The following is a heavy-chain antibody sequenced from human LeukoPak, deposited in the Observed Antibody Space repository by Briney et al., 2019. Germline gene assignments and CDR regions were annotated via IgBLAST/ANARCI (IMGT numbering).Heavy chain of an antibody. CDR3: AKDMFGELSGYFDY. J-gene: IGHJ4*02. CDR1: GFTFDDYG. CDR2: ISWNSGSI. Sequence: GGSLRLSCAASGFTFDDYGMSWVRQAPGKGLEWVSGISWNSGSIGYADSVKGRFTISRDNAKNSLYLQMNSLRAEDTALYYCAKDMFGELSGYFDYWGQGTLVTVSS. D-gene: IGHD3-10*02. V-gene: IGHV3-9*01.